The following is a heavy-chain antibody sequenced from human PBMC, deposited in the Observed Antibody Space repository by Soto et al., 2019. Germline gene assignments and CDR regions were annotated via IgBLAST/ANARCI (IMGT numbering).Heavy chain of an antibody. J-gene: IGHJ4*02. D-gene: IGHD3-16*01. CDR2: IHYSGST. CDR3: ASLSRDEGGY. V-gene: IGHV4-59*08. CDR1: SGAISSDY. Sequence: QVQLQESGPGLVKPSETLSLTCTVSSGAISSDYWSWIRQPPGKGLEWIGYIHYSGSTSYNPSLTSRGPLSLDTSKKHFTLKLSSVTAADTAIYYCASLSRDEGGYWGQGTLVTVSS.